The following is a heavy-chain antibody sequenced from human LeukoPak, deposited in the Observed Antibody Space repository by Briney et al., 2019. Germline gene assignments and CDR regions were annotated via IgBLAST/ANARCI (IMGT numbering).Heavy chain of an antibody. Sequence: PERSLRLSCAASGFTFSSYAMHWVRRAPGKGLEWVAVISYDGSNKYYADSVKGRFTISRDNSKNTLYLQMNSLRAEDTAVYYCVREADYAYYWGQGTLVTVSS. CDR2: ISYDGSNK. J-gene: IGHJ4*02. CDR1: GFTFSSYA. D-gene: IGHD4-17*01. V-gene: IGHV3-30*04. CDR3: VREADYAYY.